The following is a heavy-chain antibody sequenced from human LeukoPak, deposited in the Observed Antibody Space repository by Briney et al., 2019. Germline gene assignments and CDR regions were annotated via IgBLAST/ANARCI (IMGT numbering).Heavy chain of an antibody. Sequence: GRSLRLSCAASGFTFSSYGMHWVRQAPGKGLEWVAIISYDGSNKYYADSVKGRFTISRDNSKNTMYLQMNSLRAEDTAAYYCAKDGYSGWYYFDYWGQGTLVTVSS. V-gene: IGHV3-30*18. D-gene: IGHD5-12*01. CDR2: ISYDGSNK. CDR1: GFTFSSYG. CDR3: AKDGYSGWYYFDY. J-gene: IGHJ4*02.